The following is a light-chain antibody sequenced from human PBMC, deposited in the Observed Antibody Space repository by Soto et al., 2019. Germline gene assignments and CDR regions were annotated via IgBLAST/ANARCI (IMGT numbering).Light chain of an antibody. CDR2: GAS. J-gene: IGKJ4*01. V-gene: IGKV3D-15*01. CDR3: QQYHDWVT. Sequence: MTQSPSSLSASVGDRITITCRASQGISNYLAWYQQKPGQAPRLLIYGASTRATGIPARFSGSGSGTEFTLAISYLRPEDSAVYFCQQYHDWVTFGGGAKGDIK. CDR1: QGISNY.